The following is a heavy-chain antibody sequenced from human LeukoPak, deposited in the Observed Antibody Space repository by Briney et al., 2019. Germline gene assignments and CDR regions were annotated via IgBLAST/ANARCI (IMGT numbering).Heavy chain of an antibody. D-gene: IGHD1-1*01. J-gene: IGHJ5*02. CDR1: GFTFSGYY. Sequence: GASVKVSCKASGFTFSGYYMQWVRQAPGQGLEWMGIINPSDGSIRYAQKLQGRVTMTGDTSTSTVHMELSSLRSDDTAVYYCARDGLQTRYSWNDEGRKNWFDPWGQGTLVTVSS. CDR3: ARDGLQTRYSWNDEGRKNWFDP. V-gene: IGHV1-46*01. CDR2: INPSDGSI.